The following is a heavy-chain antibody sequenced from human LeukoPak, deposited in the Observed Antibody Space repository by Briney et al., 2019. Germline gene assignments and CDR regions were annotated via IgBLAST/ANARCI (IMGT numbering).Heavy chain of an antibody. CDR2: INWNGGST. D-gene: IGHD3-22*01. V-gene: IGHV3-20*04. J-gene: IGHJ4*02. CDR3: AKIDYYDSSGYYVPFDY. Sequence: GGSLRLSCAASGFTFDDYGMSWVRQAPGKGLEWVSGINWNGGSTGYADSVKGRFTISRDNSKNTLYLQMNSLRAEDTAVYYCAKIDYYDSSGYYVPFDYWGQGTLVTVSS. CDR1: GFTFDDYG.